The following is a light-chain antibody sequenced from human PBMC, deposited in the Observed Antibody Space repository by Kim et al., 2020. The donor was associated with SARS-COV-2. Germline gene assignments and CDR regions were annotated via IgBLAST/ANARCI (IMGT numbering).Light chain of an antibody. Sequence: QAVVTQSPSASASLGASVKLTCTLSSGHSSYAIAWHQQQPEKGPRYLMKLNSDGSHSKGDGIPDRFSGSSSGAERYLTISSLQSEDEADYYCQTWGTDVVFGGGTQLTVL. J-gene: IGLJ2*01. CDR1: SGHSSYA. V-gene: IGLV4-69*01. CDR2: LNSDGSH. CDR3: QTWGTDVV.